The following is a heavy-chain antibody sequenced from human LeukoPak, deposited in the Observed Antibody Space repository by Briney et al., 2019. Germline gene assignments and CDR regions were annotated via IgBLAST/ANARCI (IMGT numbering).Heavy chain of an antibody. CDR1: GGTFSSYA. J-gene: IGHJ6*03. CDR3: ARTNIAARLSYYYMDV. V-gene: IGHV1-69*05. Sequence: SVKVSCKASGGTFSSYAISWVRQAPGQGLEWMGRIIPIFGTANYAQKFQGRVTITTDESTSTAYMELSSLRSEDAAVYYCARTNIAARLSYYYMDVWGKGTTVTVSS. D-gene: IGHD6-6*01. CDR2: IIPIFGTA.